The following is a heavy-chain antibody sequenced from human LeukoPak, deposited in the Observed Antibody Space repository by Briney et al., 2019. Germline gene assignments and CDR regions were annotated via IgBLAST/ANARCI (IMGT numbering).Heavy chain of an antibody. J-gene: IGHJ6*02. Sequence: SETLSLTCTVSGGSINSYYWIWLPQPPGKEREGIGYIYNSGSTNYNPSLKSRVTISVDTSKNQFSLKLSSVTAADTAVYYCARVLSSSLYYYYGMDVWGQGTTVTVSS. D-gene: IGHD6-6*01. CDR2: IYNSGST. V-gene: IGHV4-59*01. CDR3: ARVLSSSLYYYYGMDV. CDR1: GGSINSYY.